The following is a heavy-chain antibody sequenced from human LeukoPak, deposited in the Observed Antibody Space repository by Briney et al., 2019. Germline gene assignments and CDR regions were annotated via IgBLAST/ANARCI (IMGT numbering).Heavy chain of an antibody. V-gene: IGHV4-59*01. Sequence: PSETLSLTCTVSGDSIGSSYWSWIRQPPGKGLEWIGYISYSGGTSSNPSLRSRVTISVDTSKNQFSLRLTSVTAADTAMYYCARGGQLNWFDPWGQGTLVTVSS. J-gene: IGHJ5*02. CDR3: ARGGQLNWFDP. CDR2: ISYSGGT. D-gene: IGHD5-18*01. CDR1: GDSIGSSY.